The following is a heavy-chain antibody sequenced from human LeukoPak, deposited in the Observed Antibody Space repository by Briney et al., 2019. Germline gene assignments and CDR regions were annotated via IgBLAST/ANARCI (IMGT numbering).Heavy chain of an antibody. J-gene: IGHJ4*01. CDR3: ATRGTGVAATFDT. CDR2: ISYSSNT. CDR1: GGSISSYY. D-gene: IGHD2-15*01. V-gene: IGHV4-59*01. Sequence: SGTLCLTCGVSGGSISSYYWNWIRQPPGKGLEWIGYISYSSNTKYNPSPKRRGITSADTTKNQFSLKRSSVTAADTAVYYCATRGTGVAATFDTWGQGAMVTVSS.